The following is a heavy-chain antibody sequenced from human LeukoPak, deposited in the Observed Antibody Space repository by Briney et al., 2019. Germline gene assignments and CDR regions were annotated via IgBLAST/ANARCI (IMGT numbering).Heavy chain of an antibody. Sequence: SETLSLTCAVSGGSISSGGYSWSWIRQPPGKGLEWIGYIHYSGSTNYNPSLKSRVTISVDTSKNQFSLKLSSVTAADTAVYYCARDRGPLDYYYGMDVWGQGTTVTVSS. V-gene: IGHV4-61*08. CDR2: IHYSGST. D-gene: IGHD3-10*01. CDR3: ARDRGPLDYYYGMDV. CDR1: GGSISSGGYS. J-gene: IGHJ6*02.